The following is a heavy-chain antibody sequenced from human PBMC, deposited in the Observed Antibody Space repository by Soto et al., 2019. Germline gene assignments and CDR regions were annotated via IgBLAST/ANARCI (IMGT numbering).Heavy chain of an antibody. J-gene: IGHJ4*02. CDR1: GVSIRAPSYY. V-gene: IGHV4-39*01. CDR3: ARHGSY. Sequence: SETLSLTCTVSGVSIRAPSYYWGWIRQPPGKGLEWIGTIYYNGETFYHPSLKSRITMSIHTSKNQFSLNMTSVTAADTAVYYCARHGSYWGQGTLVTV. CDR2: IYYNGET.